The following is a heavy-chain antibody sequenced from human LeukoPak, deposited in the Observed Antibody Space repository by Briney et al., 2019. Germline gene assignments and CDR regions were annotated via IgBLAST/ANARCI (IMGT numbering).Heavy chain of an antibody. CDR3: AAQQRGNPAY. CDR1: GLTFSSHW. Sequence: GGSLRLSCAASGLTFSSHWMHWVRHAPGKRLVWVSRITNDGSSTTYADSVKGRFTISRDNAKNMLYLQVNSLRAEDTAVYYCAAQQRGNPAYWGQGTLVTVSS. J-gene: IGHJ4*02. CDR2: ITNDGSST. D-gene: IGHD1-14*01. V-gene: IGHV3-74*01.